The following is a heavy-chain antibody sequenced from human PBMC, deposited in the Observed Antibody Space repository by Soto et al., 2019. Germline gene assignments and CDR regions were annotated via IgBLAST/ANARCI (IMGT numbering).Heavy chain of an antibody. D-gene: IGHD3-3*01. V-gene: IGHV3-15*07. CDR1: GFTFSNAW. Sequence: GGSLRLSCAASGFTFSNAWMNWVRQAPGKGLEWVGRIKSKTDGGTTDYAAPVKGRFTIPRDDSKNTLYLQMNSLKTEDTAVYYCTTERRVEWSFFSGWFDPWGQGTLVTLSS. J-gene: IGHJ5*02. CDR3: TTERRVEWSFFSGWFDP. CDR2: IKSKTDGGTT.